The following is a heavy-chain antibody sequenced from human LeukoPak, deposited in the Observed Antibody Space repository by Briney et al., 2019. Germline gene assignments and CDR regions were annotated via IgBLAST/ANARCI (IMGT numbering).Heavy chain of an antibody. J-gene: IGHJ5*02. V-gene: IGHV1-46*01. CDR2: INPSGGST. CDR3: ARDNSVGDNAWWFDP. CDR1: GYTFTSYY. D-gene: IGHD1-26*01. Sequence: ASVKVSCKASGYTFTSYYMHWVRQAPGQGLEWMGIINPSGGSTSYAQKFQGRVTMTRDMSTSTVYMELSSLRSEDTAVYYCARDNSVGDNAWWFDPWGQGTLVTVSS.